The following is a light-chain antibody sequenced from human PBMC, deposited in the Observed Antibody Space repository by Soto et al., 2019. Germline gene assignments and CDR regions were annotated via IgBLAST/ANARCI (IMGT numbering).Light chain of an antibody. CDR3: QQYGSSPIT. CDR2: GTS. V-gene: IGKV3-20*01. Sequence: ETGLTQSPGTLSLSPGERATLSCRASQSVSSSSLAWYQQRPGQAPRLLIYGTSSRATGIPDRFSGSGSGTDFTLTISRLEPEDFAVYYCQQYGSSPITFGQGTRLEIK. CDR1: QSVSSSS. J-gene: IGKJ5*01.